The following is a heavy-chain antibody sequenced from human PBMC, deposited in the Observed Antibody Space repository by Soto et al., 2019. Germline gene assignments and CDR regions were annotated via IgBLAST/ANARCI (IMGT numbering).Heavy chain of an antibody. Sequence: PGGFLRLSCAASGFAFSSYAMTWCRHTPGKGLEWVSGIIGSGGSPYYADSMKGRFTISRDNSKNTLYLQMNSLRAEDTAVYYCARVSDYFVVPVAAGMDVWGQGTTVTAP. V-gene: IGHV3-23*01. CDR2: IIGSGGSP. CDR3: ARVSDYFVVPVAAGMDV. D-gene: IGHD2-2*01. CDR1: GFAFSSYA. J-gene: IGHJ6*02.